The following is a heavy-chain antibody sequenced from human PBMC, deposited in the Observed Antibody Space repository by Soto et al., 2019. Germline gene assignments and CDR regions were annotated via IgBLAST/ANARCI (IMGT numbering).Heavy chain of an antibody. Sequence: GGSLRLSCAASGFTFSSYAMSWVRQAPGKGLEWVSAISGSGGSTYYADSVKGRFTISRDNSKNTLYLQMNSLRAEDTAVYYCAKVDLRDYYYYGMDVWGQGTTVTVSS. CDR3: AKVDLRDYYYYGMDV. CDR2: ISGSGGST. CDR1: GFTFSSYA. J-gene: IGHJ6*02. D-gene: IGHD3-3*01. V-gene: IGHV3-23*01.